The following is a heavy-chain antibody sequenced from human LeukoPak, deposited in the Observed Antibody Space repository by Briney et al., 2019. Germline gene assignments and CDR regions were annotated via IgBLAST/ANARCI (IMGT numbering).Heavy chain of an antibody. CDR3: ARRPKAGYCSSTSCPYYFDY. D-gene: IGHD2-2*01. CDR2: VYLGDSDT. CDR1: GYSFPSYW. J-gene: IGHJ4*02. Sequence: GESLKISCKGSGYSFPSYWIGWVRQMPGKGLEWMGIVYLGDSDTRYSPSFQGQVTMSADKSISTAYLQWSSLKASDTAMYYCARRPKAGYCSSTSCPYYFDYWGQGTLVTVSS. V-gene: IGHV5-51*01.